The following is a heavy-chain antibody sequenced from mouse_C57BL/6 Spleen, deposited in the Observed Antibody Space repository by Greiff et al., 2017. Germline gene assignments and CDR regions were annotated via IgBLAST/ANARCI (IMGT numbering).Heavy chain of an antibody. D-gene: IGHD2-4*01. CDR1: GFTFSNYW. CDR2: IRLKSDNYAT. Sequence: EVKLVESGGGLVQPGGSMKLSCVASGFTFSNYWMNWVRQSPEKGLEWVAQIRLKSDNYATHYAESVKGRFTISRDDSKSSVYLQMNNLRAEDTGIYYCTYYDTGDAMDYWGQGTSVTVSS. V-gene: IGHV6-3*01. CDR3: TYYDTGDAMDY. J-gene: IGHJ4*01.